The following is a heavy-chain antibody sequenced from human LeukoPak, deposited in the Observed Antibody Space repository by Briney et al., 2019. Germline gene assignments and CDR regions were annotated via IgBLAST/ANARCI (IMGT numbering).Heavy chain of an antibody. V-gene: IGHV1-18*01. D-gene: IGHD4-23*01. J-gene: IGHJ4*02. CDR3: ARATVITPPDY. CDR1: GYTFTSYG. CDR2: ISAYNGNT. Sequence: EASVKVSCKASGYTFTSYGISWVRQAPGQGLEWMGWISAYNGNTNYAQKFQGRVTMTRDTSISTAYMELSRLRSDDTAVYYCARATVITPPDYWGQGTLVIVSS.